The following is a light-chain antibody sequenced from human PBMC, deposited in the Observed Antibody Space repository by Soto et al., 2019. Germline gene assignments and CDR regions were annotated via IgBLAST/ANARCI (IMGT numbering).Light chain of an antibody. CDR1: SSDVGGYNY. CDR2: DVD. Sequence: QSVLTQPRSVSGSPGQSVTISCTGTSSDVGGYNYVSWYQHHPGKAPKLMIYDVDKWPSGVPGRFSGSKSGNTASLTISGLQAEDEADYYCCSYAGSYPFVFGTGTKVTVL. V-gene: IGLV2-11*01. J-gene: IGLJ1*01. CDR3: CSYAGSYPFV.